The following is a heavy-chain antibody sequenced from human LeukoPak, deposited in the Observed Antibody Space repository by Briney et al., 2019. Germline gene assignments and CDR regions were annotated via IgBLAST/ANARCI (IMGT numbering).Heavy chain of an antibody. CDR3: ARRAAGLDY. J-gene: IGHJ4*02. V-gene: IGHV5-51*01. Sequence: GESLQISCQGSGYSFSSYWIAWVRQMPGKGLEWMGIIYPGDSDVRYSPSFQGQVTISADKSITTAYLQWSSLKASDTAMYYCARRAAGLDYWGQGTLVTVSS. D-gene: IGHD6-13*01. CDR2: IYPGDSDV. CDR1: GYSFSSYW.